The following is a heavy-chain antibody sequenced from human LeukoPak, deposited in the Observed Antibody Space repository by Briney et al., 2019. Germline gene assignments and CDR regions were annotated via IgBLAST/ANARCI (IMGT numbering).Heavy chain of an antibody. CDR1: GGSISSYY. D-gene: IGHD1-26*01. CDR2: IYYSGST. V-gene: IGHV4-59*01. Sequence: SETLSLTCTVSGGSISSYYWSWIRQPPGKGLEWIGYIYYSGSTNYNPSLKSRVTISVDTSKNQFSLKLSSVTAADTAVYYCARDGSGRYSAFDIWGQGTMVTVSS. J-gene: IGHJ3*02. CDR3: ARDGSGRYSAFDI.